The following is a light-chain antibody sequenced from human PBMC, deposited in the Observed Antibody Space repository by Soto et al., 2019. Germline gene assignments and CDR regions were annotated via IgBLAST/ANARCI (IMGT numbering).Light chain of an antibody. V-gene: IGKV1-33*01. CDR1: QDISNY. J-gene: IGKJ1*01. Sequence: DIQMTQSPFSLSASVGDRVTITCQASQDISNYLNWYQQKPGKAPKLLIYDASNLETGVPSRFSGSGSGTDFTFTISSLQPEDIATSYCQHHGPVGQGTQVDIK. CDR3: QHHGP. CDR2: DAS.